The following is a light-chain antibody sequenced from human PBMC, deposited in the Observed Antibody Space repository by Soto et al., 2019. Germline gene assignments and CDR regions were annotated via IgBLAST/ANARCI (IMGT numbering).Light chain of an antibody. CDR1: QSISSW. V-gene: IGKV1-5*01. CDR3: QQYNSYRT. Sequence: DIQMTQSPSTLPASVVDRVTITCRASQSISSWLAWYQQKPGKAPKLLIYDASSLGSGVPSRFSGSGSGTEFTLTISSLQPDDFATYYCQQYNSYRTFGQGTKVDIK. J-gene: IGKJ1*01. CDR2: DAS.